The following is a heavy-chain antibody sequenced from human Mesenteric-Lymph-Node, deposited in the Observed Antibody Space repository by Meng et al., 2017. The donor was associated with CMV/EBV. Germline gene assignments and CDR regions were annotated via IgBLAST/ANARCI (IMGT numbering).Heavy chain of an antibody. Sequence: GGSLRLSCAASGFTFDDYGMSWVRQVPGKGLEWVSGINWNGGSTGYGDSVKGRFTISRDNAKNSLYLQMNSLRAEDTALYYCARSLYCSSSSCYTVGYYYAMDVWGQGTTVTVSS. D-gene: IGHD2-2*02. CDR2: INWNGGST. CDR1: GFTFDDYG. J-gene: IGHJ6*02. CDR3: ARSLYCSSSSCYTVGYYYAMDV. V-gene: IGHV3-20*04.